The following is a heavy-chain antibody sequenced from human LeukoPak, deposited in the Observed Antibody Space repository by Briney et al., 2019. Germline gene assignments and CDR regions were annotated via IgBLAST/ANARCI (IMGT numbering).Heavy chain of an antibody. Sequence: GGSLRLSCAASGFTFDDYAMHWVRQAPGKGLEWVSGISWNSGSIGYADSVKGRFTISRDNAKNSLYLQMNSLRAEDTAVYYCARDRGRVFQKLFDYWGQGTLVTVSS. V-gene: IGHV3-9*01. CDR2: ISWNSGSI. J-gene: IGHJ4*02. CDR3: ARDRGRVFQKLFDY. CDR1: GFTFDDYA. D-gene: IGHD6-6*01.